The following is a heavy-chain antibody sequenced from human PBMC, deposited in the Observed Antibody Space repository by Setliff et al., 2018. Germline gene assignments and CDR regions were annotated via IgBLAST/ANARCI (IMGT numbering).Heavy chain of an antibody. D-gene: IGHD3-9*01. V-gene: IGHV3-23*01. Sequence: PGGSLRLSCAASGITFTSFAMSWVRQAPGKGLEWVSIISGSGDSTYYADSVRGRFTISRDNSKDTLHLQMNSLRAEDTAVYYCACPDILTGLFDYWGQGTLVTVSS. CDR3: ACPDILTGLFDY. J-gene: IGHJ4*02. CDR1: GITFTSFA. CDR2: ISGSGDST.